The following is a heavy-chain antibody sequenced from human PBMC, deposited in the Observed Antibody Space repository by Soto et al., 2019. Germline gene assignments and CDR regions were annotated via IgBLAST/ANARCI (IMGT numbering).Heavy chain of an antibody. CDR2: ISSSSSYI. CDR3: ARTIFYSSGDWYFDY. D-gene: IGHD6-19*01. Sequence: GGSLRLSCAASGFTFSSYSMNWVRQAPGKGLEWVSSISSSSSYIYYADSVKGRFTISRDNAKNSLYLQMNSLRAEDTAVYYCARTIFYSSGDWYFDYWGQGTLVTVSS. J-gene: IGHJ4*02. CDR1: GFTFSSYS. V-gene: IGHV3-21*01.